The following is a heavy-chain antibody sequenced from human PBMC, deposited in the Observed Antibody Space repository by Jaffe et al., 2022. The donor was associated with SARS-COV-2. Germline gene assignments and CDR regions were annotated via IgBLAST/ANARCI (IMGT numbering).Heavy chain of an antibody. D-gene: IGHD3-10*01. CDR1: GFTFGDYP. V-gene: IGHV3-49*03. CDR2: IRSQPYGGTA. CDR3: SRGGSGIIFDY. Sequence: EVNLVESGGGLVQPGRSLRLSCTSSGFTFGDYPMSWFRQAPETGLEWIGFIRSQPYGGTAEYAPSVKGRFTISRDDSQSITHLRMNSLRTGDTAVYYCSRGGSGIIFDYWGRGTLVTVSS. J-gene: IGHJ4*02.